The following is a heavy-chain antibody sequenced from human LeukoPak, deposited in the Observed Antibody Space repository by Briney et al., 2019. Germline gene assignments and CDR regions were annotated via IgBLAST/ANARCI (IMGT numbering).Heavy chain of an antibody. J-gene: IGHJ3*02. CDR1: GDSISNYY. CDR3: ARGYKPASGKDGAFDI. Sequence: SETLSLTCSVSGDSISNYYWSWIRKSAGRGLEWIGRIYSSGSTDYNPSLKSRVSMSVATSKNQFSLKLSSVTAADTALYYCARGYKPASGKDGAFDIWGQGTMVTVSS. D-gene: IGHD6-13*01. V-gene: IGHV4-4*07. CDR2: IYSSGST.